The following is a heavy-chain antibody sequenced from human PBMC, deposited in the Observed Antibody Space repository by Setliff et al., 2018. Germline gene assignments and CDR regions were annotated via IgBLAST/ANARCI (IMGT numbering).Heavy chain of an antibody. CDR2: INHSGST. J-gene: IGHJ4*02. Sequence: SETLSLTCAVYGGSFSGYYWSWIRQPPGKGLEWIGEINHSGSTNYNPSLKSRVTISVDTSKNQFSLKLSSVTAADTAVYYCARSPITIFGVVLHPLDYWGQRTLVTVSS. V-gene: IGHV4-34*01. CDR3: ARSPITIFGVVLHPLDY. CDR1: GGSFSGYY. D-gene: IGHD3-3*01.